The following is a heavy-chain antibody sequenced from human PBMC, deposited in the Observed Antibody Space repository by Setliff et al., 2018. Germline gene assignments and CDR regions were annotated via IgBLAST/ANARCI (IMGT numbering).Heavy chain of an antibody. V-gene: IGHV4-59*01. Sequence: PSETLSLTCTVSGDSISDASIMAWIRQPPGKGLEFIGYVFYNGAAKYDPSLKSRVTMSVDTSKTQFSLKLNSMTTADTAVYYCAREVYCSGGRCYGQMPAALGHWGQGTLVTVSS. CDR3: AREVYCSGGRCYGQMPAALGH. D-gene: IGHD2-15*01. CDR1: GDSISDAS. CDR2: VFYNGAA. J-gene: IGHJ4*02.